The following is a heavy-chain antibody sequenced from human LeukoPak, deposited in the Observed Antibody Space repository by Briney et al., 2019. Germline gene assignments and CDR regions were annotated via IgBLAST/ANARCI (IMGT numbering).Heavy chain of an antibody. V-gene: IGHV1-69*05. CDR3: ARVEGYCSNGVCYYYFDY. J-gene: IGHJ4*02. D-gene: IGHD2-8*01. CDR1: GGTFSSYA. CDR2: IIPIFGTA. Sequence: EASVKVSCKASGGTFSSYAISWVRQAPGQGLEWMGRIIPIFGTANYAQKFQGRVTITTDESTSTAYMELSSLRSEDTAVYYCARVEGYCSNGVCYYYFDYWGQGTLVTVSS.